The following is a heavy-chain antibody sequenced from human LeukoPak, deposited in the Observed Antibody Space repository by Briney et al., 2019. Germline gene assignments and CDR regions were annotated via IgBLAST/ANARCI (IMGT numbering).Heavy chain of an antibody. Sequence: PGGSLRLSCAASGFTFSSYAMSWVRQAPGKGLEWVSAISGSGGSTYYADSVKGRFTISRDNSKNTLYLQMNSLRAEDTAVYYCAKGVSSVVYALNWFDPWGQGTLVTVSS. CDR3: AKGVSSVVYALNWFDP. CDR2: ISGSGGST. CDR1: GFTFSSYA. J-gene: IGHJ5*02. V-gene: IGHV3-23*01. D-gene: IGHD2-8*02.